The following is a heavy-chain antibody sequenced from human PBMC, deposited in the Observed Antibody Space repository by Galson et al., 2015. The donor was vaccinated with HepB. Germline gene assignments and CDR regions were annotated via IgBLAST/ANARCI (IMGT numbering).Heavy chain of an antibody. J-gene: IGHJ6*03. CDR2: IIPIFGTA. CDR1: GGTFSSYA. D-gene: IGHD5-24*01. V-gene: IGHV1-69*13. CDR3: ARAGLVEMATGDYYYYMDV. Sequence: SVKVSCKASGGTFSSYAISWVRQAPGQGLEWMGGIIPIFGTANYAQKFQGRVTITADESTSTAYMELSSLRSEDTAVYYCARAGLVEMATGDYYYYMDVWGKGTTVTVSS.